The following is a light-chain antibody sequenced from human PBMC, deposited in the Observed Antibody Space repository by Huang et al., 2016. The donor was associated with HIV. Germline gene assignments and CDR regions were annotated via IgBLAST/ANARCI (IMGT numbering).Light chain of an antibody. CDR1: QDIAHY. V-gene: IGKV1-33*01. CDR3: QQYDSLPPWT. Sequence: DIQMTQSPSSLSASVGDRVTISCQASQDIAHYLNWYQQKPGQAPKLLIYDASTLQKGVPARFSGSGSGTDFSFTISSLQPEDIATYYCQQYDSLPPWTFGQGTKVEIQ. CDR2: DAS. J-gene: IGKJ1*01.